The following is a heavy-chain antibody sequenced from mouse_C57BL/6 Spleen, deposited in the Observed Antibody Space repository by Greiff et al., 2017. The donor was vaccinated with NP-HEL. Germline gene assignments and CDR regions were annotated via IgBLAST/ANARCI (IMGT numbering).Heavy chain of an antibody. J-gene: IGHJ4*01. V-gene: IGHV1-39*01. CDR2: INPNYGTT. CDR1: GYSFTDYN. D-gene: IGHD2-4*01. CDR3: ARSGDYDEAMDD. Sequence: EVKLQESGPELVKPGASVKISCKASGYSFTDYNMNWVKQSNGKSLEWIGVINPNYGTTSYNQKFKGKATLTVDQSSSTAYMQLNSLTSEDSAVYDCARSGDYDEAMDDGGQGTSVTVSS.